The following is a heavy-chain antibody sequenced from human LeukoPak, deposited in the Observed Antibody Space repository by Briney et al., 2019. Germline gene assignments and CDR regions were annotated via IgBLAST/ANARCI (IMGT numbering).Heavy chain of an antibody. CDR3: ASSYSSSWPEIDY. J-gene: IGHJ4*02. CDR2: MYSGGST. CDR1: GFTVSSHY. Sequence: PRGSLRLSCAASGFTVSSHYMSWVRQAPGKGLEWVSVMYSGGSTYYADSVKGRFIISRDNSKNTLYLQMNSLRAEDTAVYYCASSYSSSWPEIDYWGQGTLVTVSS. V-gene: IGHV3-66*01. D-gene: IGHD6-13*01.